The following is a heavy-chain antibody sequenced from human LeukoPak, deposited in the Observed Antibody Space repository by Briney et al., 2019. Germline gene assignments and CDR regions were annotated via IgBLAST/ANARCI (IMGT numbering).Heavy chain of an antibody. Sequence: GGSLRLSCAASGFTFSSYAMSWVRQAPGKGLEWVSAISGSGGNTYYAESVKGRFTISRDNSKNTLYLEMNSLRAEDTAVYYCAKALSGMSAFDIWGQGTMVTVSS. CDR1: GFTFSSYA. CDR2: ISGSGGNT. D-gene: IGHD3-10*01. J-gene: IGHJ3*02. V-gene: IGHV3-23*01. CDR3: AKALSGMSAFDI.